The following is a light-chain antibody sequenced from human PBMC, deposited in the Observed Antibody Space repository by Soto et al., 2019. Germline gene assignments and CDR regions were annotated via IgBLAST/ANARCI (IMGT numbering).Light chain of an antibody. CDR2: AAS. CDR1: QSISKW. Sequence: DIQMTQSPSTLSASAGDRVTITCRASQSISKWLAWYQQKPGKAPKLLISAASNLQSGVPSRFSGSGSGTEFTLTINILHPDDSATSYCQQYSSYWAFGQGTKVEI. J-gene: IGKJ1*01. V-gene: IGKV1-5*01. CDR3: QQYSSYWA.